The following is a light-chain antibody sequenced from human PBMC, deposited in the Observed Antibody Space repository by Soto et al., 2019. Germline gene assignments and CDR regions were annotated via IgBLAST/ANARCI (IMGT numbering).Light chain of an antibody. V-gene: IGLV2-14*01. CDR3: SSYTTSYTQV. CDR1: SSDVGGYNY. Sequence: QSALTQPASVSGSPGQSITISCTGTSSDVGGYNYVSWYQHHPGKVPKLMIYGVSNRPLGISNRFSGSKSGNTASLTISGLQSGDEADYYCSSYTTSYTQVFGGGTKLTVL. CDR2: GVS. J-gene: IGLJ2*01.